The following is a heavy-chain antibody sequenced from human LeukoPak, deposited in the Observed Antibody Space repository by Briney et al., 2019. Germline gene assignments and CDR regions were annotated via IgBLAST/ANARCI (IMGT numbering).Heavy chain of an antibody. Sequence: GGSLRLSCAASGFTFSIYAMSWVRQAPGKGLEWVSAISGSGGTAYYADSVKGRFTISRDTSKNTVYLQMNSLKAEDTATYYCAKVGPKSYFASGSYSDYWGQGTLVTVSS. J-gene: IGHJ4*02. CDR2: ISGSGGTA. CDR1: GFTFSIYA. CDR3: AKVGPKSYFASGSYSDY. D-gene: IGHD3-10*01. V-gene: IGHV3-23*01.